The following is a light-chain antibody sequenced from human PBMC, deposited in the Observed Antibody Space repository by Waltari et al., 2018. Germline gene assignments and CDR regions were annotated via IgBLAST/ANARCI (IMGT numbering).Light chain of an antibody. J-gene: IGKJ2*01. V-gene: IGKV1-39*01. CDR3: QQSYSTLGYS. CDR1: QSISTY. Sequence: DIQMTQSPSSLSASVGDRVTITCRASQSISTYLNWYQQKPGKAPKLLIYAASKLQSGVPSRISGTGSGTDFTLTISSLQPEDFATYYCQQSYSTLGYSFGQGTKVEIK. CDR2: AAS.